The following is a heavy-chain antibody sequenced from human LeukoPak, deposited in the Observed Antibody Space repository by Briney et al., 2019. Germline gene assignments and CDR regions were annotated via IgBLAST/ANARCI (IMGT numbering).Heavy chain of an antibody. D-gene: IGHD3-22*01. V-gene: IGHV3-15*01. Sequence: GGSLRLSCAASGFTSSNAWMSWVRQAPGKGLEWVGRIKSKTDGGTTDYAAPVKGRFTISRDDSKNTLYLQMNSLKTEDTAVYYCTTGRLRYYDSSGYSAEDYWGQGTLVTVSS. CDR3: TTGRLRYYDSSGYSAEDY. CDR2: IKSKTDGGTT. J-gene: IGHJ4*02. CDR1: GFTSSNAW.